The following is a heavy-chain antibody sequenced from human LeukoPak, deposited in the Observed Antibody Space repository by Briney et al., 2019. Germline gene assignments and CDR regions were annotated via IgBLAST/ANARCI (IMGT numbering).Heavy chain of an antibody. V-gene: IGHV4-34*01. CDR2: INHSGST. CDR1: GVSFTNNY. D-gene: IGHD1-7*01. CDR3: ARGPQGTRRKVPGSYFEY. Sequence: SETLTLTCAVYGVSFTNNYRSWLRQPPGKGLEWVGEINHSGSTNYNSSLKSRVPISIDNTNNQFSLKLTSVPAADTAVDDCARGPQGTRRKVPGSYFEYWGRGTLVIVSS. J-gene: IGHJ4*02.